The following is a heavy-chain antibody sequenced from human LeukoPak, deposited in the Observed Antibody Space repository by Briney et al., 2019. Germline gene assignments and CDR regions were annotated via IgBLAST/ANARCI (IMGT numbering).Heavy chain of an antibody. CDR2: ISSSSSYI. D-gene: IGHD3-9*01. V-gene: IGHV3-21*01. CDR3: ARNYYDILTGYYTDAFDI. J-gene: IGHJ3*02. CDR1: GLTFSSYA. Sequence: GGSLRLSCAASGLTFSSYAMSWVRQAPGKGLEWVSSISSSSSYIYYADSVKGRFTISRDNAKNSLYLQMNSLRAEDTAVYYCARNYYDILTGYYTDAFDIWAKGQWSPSLQ.